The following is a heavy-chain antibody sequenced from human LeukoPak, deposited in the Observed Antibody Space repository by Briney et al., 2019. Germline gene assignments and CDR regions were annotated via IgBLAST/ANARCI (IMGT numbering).Heavy chain of an antibody. J-gene: IGHJ3*02. CDR2: IRYDGSNK. CDR1: GFTLSSYG. D-gene: IGHD2-21*01. V-gene: IGHV3-30*02. CDR3: ASIQSHIPLTFAFDI. Sequence: GGSLRLSCAASGFTLSSYGMHWVRQAPGKGLEWVAFIRYDGSNKYYADSVKGRFTISRDNSKNTLYLQMNSLRAEDTAVYYCASIQSHIPLTFAFDIWGQGTMVTVSS.